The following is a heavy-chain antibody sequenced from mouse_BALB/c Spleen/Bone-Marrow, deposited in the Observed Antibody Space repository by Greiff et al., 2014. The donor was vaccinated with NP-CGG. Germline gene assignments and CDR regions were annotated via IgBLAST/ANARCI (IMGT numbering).Heavy chain of an antibody. CDR1: GYTFSSYW. Sequence: QVQLQQSGAELMKPGASVKVSCKATGYTFSSYWIEWVKQRPGLGLEWIGEILPGSGNTNYNEKFKGKATFTADTSSNTAYMQLSSLTSEDSAVYYCARWAFDAWFAYWGQGTLVTVSA. D-gene: IGHD3-1*01. V-gene: IGHV1-9*01. J-gene: IGHJ3*01. CDR2: ILPGSGNT. CDR3: ARWAFDAWFAY.